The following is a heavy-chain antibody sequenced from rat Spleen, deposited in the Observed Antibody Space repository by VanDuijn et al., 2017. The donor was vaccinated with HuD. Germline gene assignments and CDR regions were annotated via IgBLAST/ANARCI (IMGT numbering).Heavy chain of an antibody. CDR1: GFTCSNYA. Sequence: EVQVMESGGGIVQPGRSMILCCAASGFTCSNYARVWVRQAPTKGLKWVASISYDGSTPYYRDSVKGRFTISRDNAKSTLYLQMDSLRSEDTATYYCTRGYYFDYWGQGVMVTVSS. V-gene: IGHV5-7*01. CDR3: TRGYYFDY. J-gene: IGHJ2*01. CDR2: ISYDGSTP.